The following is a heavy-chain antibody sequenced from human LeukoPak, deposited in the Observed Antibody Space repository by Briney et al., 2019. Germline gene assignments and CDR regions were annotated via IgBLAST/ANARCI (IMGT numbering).Heavy chain of an antibody. CDR2: IHNDAATT. V-gene: IGHV3-23*03. CDR3: AKGKGGTSFNYCFDY. CDR1: GFGFGAYA. Sequence: PGGSLRLSCAASGFGFGAYAMIWVRQAPGKGLEWVSLIHNDAATTYYADSVRGRFTVSRDNSKNTLYLEMNSLRAEDTAVYYCAKGKGGTSFNYCFDYCGQGTPVSVSS. J-gene: IGHJ4*02. D-gene: IGHD2/OR15-2a*01.